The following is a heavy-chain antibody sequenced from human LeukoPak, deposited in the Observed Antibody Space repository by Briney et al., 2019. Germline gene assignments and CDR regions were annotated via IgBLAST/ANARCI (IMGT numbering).Heavy chain of an antibody. V-gene: IGHV1-8*01. CDR1: GYTFTSYD. Sequence: PGASVKVSCKASGYTFTSYDINWVRQATGQGLEWMGWMNPNSGNTGYAQKLQGRGTMTRNTSISTAYMELSSLRSEDTAVYYCALEMATSPFDYWGQGTLVTVSS. D-gene: IGHD5-24*01. CDR2: MNPNSGNT. J-gene: IGHJ4*02. CDR3: ALEMATSPFDY.